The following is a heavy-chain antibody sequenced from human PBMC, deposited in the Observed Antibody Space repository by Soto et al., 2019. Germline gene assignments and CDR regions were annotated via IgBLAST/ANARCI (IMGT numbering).Heavy chain of an antibody. J-gene: IGHJ4*02. Sequence: GGSLRLSCAASGFTFSDYYMSWIRQAPGKGLEWVSYISSSSSYTNYADSVKGRFTISRDNAKNSLYLQMNSLRAEDTAVYYCARDLGLVFSSWDYFDYWGQGTLVTVSS. CDR1: GFTFSDYY. V-gene: IGHV3-11*06. CDR3: ARDLGLVFSSWDYFDY. D-gene: IGHD6-13*01. CDR2: ISSSSSYT.